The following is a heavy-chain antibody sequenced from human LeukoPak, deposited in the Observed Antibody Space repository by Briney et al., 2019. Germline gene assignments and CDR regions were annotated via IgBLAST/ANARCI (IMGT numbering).Heavy chain of an antibody. Sequence: PGRSLRLSCAASGFTFSNYGMHWVRQAPGKGLEWVAVISYDGSMKYYADSVKGRFTISRDNSKNTLFLQMNGLRAEDTAGYYCATDRSGEFSHFDYWGQGTLVTVSS. CDR3: ATDRSGEFSHFDY. V-gene: IGHV3-30*03. CDR1: GFTFSNYG. J-gene: IGHJ4*02. CDR2: ISYDGSMK. D-gene: IGHD7-27*01.